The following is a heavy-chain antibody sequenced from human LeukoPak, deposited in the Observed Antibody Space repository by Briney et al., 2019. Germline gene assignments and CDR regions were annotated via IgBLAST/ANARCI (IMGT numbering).Heavy chain of an antibody. CDR3: ATPRDFWSGYFRF. D-gene: IGHD3-3*01. Sequence: SETLSLTCTVSGGSLSSSSYYWGWIGQPPGKALAWIGSIYYSGSTYYNPSLKSRVTISVDTSKNQFSLKLSSVTAADTAVYYCATPRDFWSGYFRFWGQGTLVTVSS. V-gene: IGHV4-39*07. CDR1: GGSLSSSSYY. J-gene: IGHJ4*02. CDR2: IYYSGST.